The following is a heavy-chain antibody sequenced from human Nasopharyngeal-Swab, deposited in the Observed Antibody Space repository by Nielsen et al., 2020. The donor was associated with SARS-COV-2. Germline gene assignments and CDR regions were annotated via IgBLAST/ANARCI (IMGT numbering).Heavy chain of an antibody. CDR2: ISWNSGSI. J-gene: IGHJ6*02. D-gene: IGHD6-13*01. V-gene: IGHV3-9*01. Sequence: WIRQPPGKGLEWVSGISWNSGSIGYADSVKGRFTISRDNAKNSLYLQMNSLRAEDTALYYCAKGVAAALPPGMDVWGQGTTVTSP. CDR3: AKGVAAALPPGMDV.